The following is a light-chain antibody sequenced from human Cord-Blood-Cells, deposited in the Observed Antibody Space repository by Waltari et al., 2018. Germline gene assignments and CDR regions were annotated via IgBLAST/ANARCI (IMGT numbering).Light chain of an antibody. CDR2: EVS. V-gene: IGLV2-8*01. CDR1: SSDVGGSNY. CDR3: SSYAGSNNYV. Sequence: QSALTQPPSASGSPGQSITIPCPGTSSDVGGSNYVSWYQQHPGKAPKLMIYEVSTRPSGVPDRFSGSKSGNTASLTVSGLQAEDEADYYCSSYAGSNNYVFGTGTKVTVL. J-gene: IGLJ1*01.